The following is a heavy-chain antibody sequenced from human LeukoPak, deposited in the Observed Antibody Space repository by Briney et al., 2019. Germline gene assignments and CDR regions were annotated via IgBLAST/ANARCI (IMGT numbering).Heavy chain of an antibody. J-gene: IGHJ4*02. CDR2: IIPIFGTA. CDR1: GGTFSGYA. Sequence: SVKVSCKASGGTFSGYAISWVRQAPGQGLEWMGGIIPIFGTANYAQKFQGRVTITTDESTSTAYMELSSLRSEDTAVYYRASGGYSYGPTGYWGQGTLVTVSS. CDR3: ASGGYSYGPTGY. V-gene: IGHV1-69*05. D-gene: IGHD5-18*01.